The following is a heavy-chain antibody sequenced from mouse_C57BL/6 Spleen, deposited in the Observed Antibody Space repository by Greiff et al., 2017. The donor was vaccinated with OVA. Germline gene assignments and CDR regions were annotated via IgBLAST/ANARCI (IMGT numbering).Heavy chain of an antibody. CDR3: ARRGYGSSSHYAMDD. D-gene: IGHD1-1*01. CDR1: GFTFSDYG. Sequence: EVQGVESGGGLVQPGGSLKLSCAASGFTFSDYGMAWVRQAPRKGPEWVAFISNLAYSIYYADTVTGRFTISSENAKNTLYLEMSSLRSEDTAMYYCARRGYGSSSHYAMDDWGQGTSVTVSS. CDR2: ISNLAYSI. V-gene: IGHV5-15*04. J-gene: IGHJ4*01.